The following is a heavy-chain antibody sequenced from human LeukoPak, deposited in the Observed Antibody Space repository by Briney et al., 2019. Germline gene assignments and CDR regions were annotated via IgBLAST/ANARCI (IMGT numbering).Heavy chain of an antibody. V-gene: IGHV4-34*01. D-gene: IGHD6-19*01. CDR3: ARHEVAVAGTRLWWVSNYYYYYGMDV. CDR1: GGSFSGYY. CDR2: INQSGST. Sequence: SETLSLTCAVYGGSFSGYYWSWIRQPPGKGLEWIGEINQSGSTNHNPSLKSRVTISVDTSKNQFSLKLSSVTAADTAVYYCARHEVAVAGTRLWWVSNYYYYYGMDVWGQGTTVTVSS. J-gene: IGHJ6*02.